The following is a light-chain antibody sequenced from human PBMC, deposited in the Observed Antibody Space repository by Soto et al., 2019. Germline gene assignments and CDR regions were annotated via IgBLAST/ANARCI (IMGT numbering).Light chain of an antibody. V-gene: IGLV1-47*01. CDR1: SSNIGTNY. CDR3: AGWDDSLSGLV. Sequence: QSVLTQLPSASGTPGQRVTISCSGGSSNIGTNYVYWYQHLPGTAPKLLIYRNNQRPSGVPDRFSGSKSGTTASLAISGLRSEDEDDYYCAGWDDSLSGLVFGTGTKLTVL. CDR2: RNN. J-gene: IGLJ1*01.